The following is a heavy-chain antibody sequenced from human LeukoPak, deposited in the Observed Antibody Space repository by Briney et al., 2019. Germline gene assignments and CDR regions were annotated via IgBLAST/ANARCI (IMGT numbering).Heavy chain of an antibody. V-gene: IGHV1-46*01. Sequence: ASVKVSCKASGYTFTSYYMHWVRQAPGQGLECMGIINPSGGSTSYAQKFQGRVTMTRDTSTSTVYMELSSLRSEGTAVYYCARDEDIVVVPAAILRYWGQGTLVTVSS. CDR2: INPSGGST. CDR1: GYTFTSYY. CDR3: ARDEDIVVVPAAILRY. J-gene: IGHJ4*02. D-gene: IGHD2-2*01.